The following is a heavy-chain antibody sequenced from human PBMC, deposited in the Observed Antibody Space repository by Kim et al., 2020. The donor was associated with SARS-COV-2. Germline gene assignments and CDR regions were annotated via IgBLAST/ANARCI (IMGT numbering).Heavy chain of an antibody. J-gene: IGHJ6*02. Sequence: GGSLRLSCAASGFTFSDYYMSWIRQAPGKGLEWVSYISSSSNYTNYAASVKGRITITRDNANKPLYQQMNSLRAEDTAVYYCARVGYDYVWGSYRDYYYYYGMDVWGQGTTVTVSS. CDR2: ISSSSNYT. CDR1: GFTFSDYY. V-gene: IGHV3-11*05. D-gene: IGHD3-16*02. CDR3: ARVGYDYVWGSYRDYYYYYGMDV.